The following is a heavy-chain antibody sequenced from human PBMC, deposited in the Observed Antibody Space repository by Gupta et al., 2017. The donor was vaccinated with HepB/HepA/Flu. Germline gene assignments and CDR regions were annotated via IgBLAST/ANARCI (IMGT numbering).Heavy chain of an antibody. V-gene: IGHV3-74*01. CDR2: VNNDGGST. D-gene: IGHD3-3*01. CDR1: GFTFSSYW. CDR3: ARGAGYYFDF. Sequence: DVQLVESGGGLVQPGGSLRLSCAASGFTFSSYWMYWVRQAPGKGLVWVSRVNNDGGSTTYADSVKGRFTISRDNAKNTLYLQMNSLRAEDTAVYYCARGAGYYFDFWGQGALVTVSS. J-gene: IGHJ4*02.